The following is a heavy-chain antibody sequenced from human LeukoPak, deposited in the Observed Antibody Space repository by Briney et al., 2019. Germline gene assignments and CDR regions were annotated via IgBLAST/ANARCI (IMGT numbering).Heavy chain of an antibody. J-gene: IGHJ6*02. D-gene: IGHD3-10*01. V-gene: IGHV3-23*01. CDR1: GFTFSSYA. CDR2: ISGSGGST. Sequence: GSLRLSCAASGFTFSSYAMSWVRQAPGKGLEWVSAISGSGGSTYYADSVKGRFTISRDNSKNTLYLQMNSLRAEDTAVYYCAKGMVRGVIRDYYYYGMDVWGQGTTVTVSS. CDR3: AKGMVRGVIRDYYYYGMDV.